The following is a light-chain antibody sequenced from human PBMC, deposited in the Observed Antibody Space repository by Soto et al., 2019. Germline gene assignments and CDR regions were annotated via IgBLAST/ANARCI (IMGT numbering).Light chain of an antibody. CDR2: DAS. V-gene: IGKV1-5*01. CDR3: QQYNSYLAT. Sequence: DIQMTQSPSTLSASVGDRVTITCRASQSISSWLAWYQQKPGKAPKLLIYDASSLESGVPSRFSGSGSGTEFSPPIRSLQPDDFATNYGQQYNSYLATLGQGTKLDIK. CDR1: QSISSW. J-gene: IGKJ1*01.